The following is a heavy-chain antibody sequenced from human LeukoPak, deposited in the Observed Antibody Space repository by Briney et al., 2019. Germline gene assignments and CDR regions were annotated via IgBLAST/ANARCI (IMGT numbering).Heavy chain of an antibody. D-gene: IGHD6-19*01. CDR3: ARGGIRLAVAAKFDP. CDR2: INPNSGGT. V-gene: IGHV1-2*02. Sequence: ASVKVSCKASGYTFTGYYMHWVRQAPGQGLEWMGWINPNSGGTNYAQKFQGRVTMTRDTSISTAYMELSSLRSEDTAVYYCARGGIRLAVAAKFDPWGQGTLVTVSS. J-gene: IGHJ5*02. CDR1: GYTFTGYY.